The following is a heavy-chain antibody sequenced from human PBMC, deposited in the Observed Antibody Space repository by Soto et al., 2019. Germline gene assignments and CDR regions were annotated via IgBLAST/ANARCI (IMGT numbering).Heavy chain of an antibody. Sequence: PSETLSLTCTVSGGSISSYYWSWIRQPPGKGLEWIGYIYYSGSTNYNPSLKSRVTISVDTSKNQFSLKLSSVTAADTAVYYCGRFIAALNWFDPWGQGTLVTVSS. V-gene: IGHV4-59*01. J-gene: IGHJ5*02. CDR1: GGSISSYY. CDR2: IYYSGST. D-gene: IGHD6-6*01. CDR3: GRFIAALNWFDP.